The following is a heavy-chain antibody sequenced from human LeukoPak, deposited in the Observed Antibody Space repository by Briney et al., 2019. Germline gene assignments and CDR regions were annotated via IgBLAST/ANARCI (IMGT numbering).Heavy chain of an antibody. D-gene: IGHD2-2*01. J-gene: IGHJ6*02. V-gene: IGHV3-11*04. CDR2: ISSSGSTI. CDR3: ARDRRPIVVPAAMDV. Sequence: GGSLRLSCAASGFTFSDYYMSWIRQAPGKGLEWVSYISSSGSTIYYADSVKGRFTISRDNAKNSLYLQMNSLRAEDTAVYYCARDRRPIVVPAAMDVWGQGTTVTVSS. CDR1: GFTFSDYY.